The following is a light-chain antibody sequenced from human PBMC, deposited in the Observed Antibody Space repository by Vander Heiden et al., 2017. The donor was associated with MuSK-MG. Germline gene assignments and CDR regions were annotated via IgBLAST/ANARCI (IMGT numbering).Light chain of an antibody. CDR3: QAWDSSTADVV. CDR1: KLGDKY. CDR2: QDS. J-gene: IGLJ2*01. Sequence: SYELTQPPSVSVCPGQTASITCSGDKLGDKYACWYQQKPGQSPVLVIYQDSKRPSGIPERFSGSNSGNTATLTISGTQAMDEADYYCQAWDSSTADVVFGGGTKLTVL. V-gene: IGLV3-1*01.